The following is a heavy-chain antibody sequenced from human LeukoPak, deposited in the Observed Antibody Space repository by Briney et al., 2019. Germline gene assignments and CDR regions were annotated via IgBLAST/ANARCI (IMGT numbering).Heavy chain of an antibody. CDR3: ARVIQKHTLPDYYYMDV. J-gene: IGHJ6*03. CDR1: GGTFSRYA. CDR2: IIPIFAAA. Sequence: GAAVKVSCKASGGTFSRYAISWVRQDPGPGLEWMGGIIPIFAAANYAQQFQGRVTITTDESTSTAYMELSNLRTEDTDVYYCARVIQKHTLPDYYYMDVWGKGTTVTVSS. D-gene: IGHD2-2*01. V-gene: IGHV1-69*05.